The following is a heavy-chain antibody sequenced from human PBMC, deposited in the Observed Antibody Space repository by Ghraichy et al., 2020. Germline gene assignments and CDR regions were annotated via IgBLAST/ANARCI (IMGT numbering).Heavy chain of an antibody. CDR1: GFTFSSYW. J-gene: IGHJ4*02. V-gene: IGHV3-74*01. CDR2: INSDASST. CDR3: ARVPEWSRSWHDY. D-gene: IGHD6-13*01. Sequence: GGSLRLSCAASGFTFSSYWMHWVRQAPGKGLVWVSRINSDASSTSYADSVKGRFTIARDNAKNTLYLQMNSLRAEDTAVYYCARVPEWSRSWHDYWGQGTLVTVS.